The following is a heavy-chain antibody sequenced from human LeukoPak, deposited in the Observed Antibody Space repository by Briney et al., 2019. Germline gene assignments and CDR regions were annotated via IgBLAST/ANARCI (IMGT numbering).Heavy chain of an antibody. V-gene: IGHV3-23*01. Sequence: GGSLRLSCAASGFTFSTHAMSWVRQAPGKGLEWVSTISDSGANTYYADSVRGRFTISRDNSKNTLYLQKNSLRAADTAIYYCAKSMTLQWRGFFDLWGRGTHVTVSS. J-gene: IGHJ2*01. CDR2: ISDSGANT. D-gene: IGHD6-19*01. CDR3: AKSMTLQWRGFFDL. CDR1: GFTFSTHA.